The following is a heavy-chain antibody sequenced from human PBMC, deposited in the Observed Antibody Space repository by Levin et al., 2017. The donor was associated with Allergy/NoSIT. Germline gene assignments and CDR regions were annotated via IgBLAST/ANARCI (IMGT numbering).Heavy chain of an antibody. Sequence: SLRLSCAASGFTFDDYAMNWVRQVPGKGLEWVSGISWNSGSIDYADSVKGRFTISRDNAKNSLYLQMNSLRAEDTALYYCAKSPYFDSSPLDYWGQGTLVTVSS. CDR3: AKSPYFDSSPLDY. CDR1: GFTFDDYA. CDR2: ISWNSGSI. J-gene: IGHJ4*02. V-gene: IGHV3-9*01. D-gene: IGHD3-22*01.